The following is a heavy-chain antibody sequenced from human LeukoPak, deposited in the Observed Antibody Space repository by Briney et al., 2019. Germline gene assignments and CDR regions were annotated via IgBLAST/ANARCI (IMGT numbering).Heavy chain of an antibody. CDR1: GGSFSGYY. CDR3: AHSNDYGGPFDF. V-gene: IGHV4-34*01. J-gene: IGHJ4*02. D-gene: IGHD4-23*01. CDR2: IDYGGST. Sequence: PSETLSLTCAVYGGSFSGYYWSWIRQPPGKGLEWIGSIDYGGSTYYNPSLKSRVTISVDTSKNQFSLKLTSVTAADTTTYYCAHSNDYGGPFDFWGQGTLVTVSS.